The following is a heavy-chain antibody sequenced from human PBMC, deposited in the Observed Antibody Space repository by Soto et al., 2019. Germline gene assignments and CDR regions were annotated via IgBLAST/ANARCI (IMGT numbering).Heavy chain of an antibody. D-gene: IGHD1-1*01. CDR2: TSYTGNT. CDR3: ARDMHAGFTHDFDP. CDR1: GDSITSNH. V-gene: IGHV4-59*01. J-gene: IGHJ5*02. Sequence: SETLSLTCIVSGDSITSNHLSWIRQFPGQGLQWILYTSYTGNTTYNPSLKSRVTISLDMSKKQLSLKLNSMTAEDTAVYYCARDMHAGFTHDFDPWGQGTLVTVSS.